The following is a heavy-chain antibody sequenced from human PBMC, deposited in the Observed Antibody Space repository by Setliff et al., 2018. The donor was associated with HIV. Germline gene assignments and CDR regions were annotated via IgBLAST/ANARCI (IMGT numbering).Heavy chain of an antibody. V-gene: IGHV1-18*01. CDR3: ARKPTGSPSDY. CDR2: ISPYNGNT. J-gene: IGHJ4*02. CDR1: GYTFSNYG. Sequence: ASVMVSCKASGYTFSNYGISWVRQAPGQGPEWMGWISPYNGNTNYVQKLQGRVTITTDTSTSTAYMELRSLRSDDTALYYCARKPTGSPSDYWGQGTLVTVSS. D-gene: IGHD2-2*01.